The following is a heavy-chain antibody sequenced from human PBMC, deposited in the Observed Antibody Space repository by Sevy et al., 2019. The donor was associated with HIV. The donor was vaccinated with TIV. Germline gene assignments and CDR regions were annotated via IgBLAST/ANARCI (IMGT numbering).Heavy chain of an antibody. V-gene: IGHV3-21*01. J-gene: IGHJ5*02. CDR3: ARDRGRGWFDP. CDR2: IRSSSSYI. Sequence: GGSLRLSCAASGFTFSSYSMNWVRRAPGKGLEWVSFIRSSSSYIYYADSVKGRFTISRDNAKNSLYLQMNSLRAEDTAVYYCARDRGRGWFDPWGQGTLVTVSS. D-gene: IGHD1-26*01. CDR1: GFTFSSYS.